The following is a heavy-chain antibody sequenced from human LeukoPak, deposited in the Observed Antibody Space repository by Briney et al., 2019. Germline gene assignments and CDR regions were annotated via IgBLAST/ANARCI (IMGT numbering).Heavy chain of an antibody. V-gene: IGHV4-34*01. J-gene: IGHJ3*02. CDR3: ARSYNWKRIGTFDI. CDR2: INNSGST. CDR1: GGSFRGYY. Sequence: PSETLSLTCAVYGGSFRGYYWSWIRQPPGKGLEWTGEINNSGSTNYNPALKSRVTISVDTSMNQCSLKLSSVTAADTAGYYCARSYNWKRIGTFDIWGQGTMVTVSS. D-gene: IGHD1-20*01.